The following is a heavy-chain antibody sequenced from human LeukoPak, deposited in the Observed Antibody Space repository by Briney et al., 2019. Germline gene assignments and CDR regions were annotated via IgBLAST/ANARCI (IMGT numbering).Heavy chain of an antibody. D-gene: IGHD2-2*01. CDR3: GKVGTTDCSSTSCSYSFDY. Sequence: ASVKVSCKASGYTFTSYYINWVRQATGQGLEWVGWMKPNSGNTGYAQKLQGRVTMTRNTSINTAYMELSSLRTEDTAVYYCGKVGTTDCSSTSCSYSFDYWGQGTLVTVCS. CDR2: MKPNSGNT. J-gene: IGHJ4*02. V-gene: IGHV1-8*01. CDR1: GYTFTSYY.